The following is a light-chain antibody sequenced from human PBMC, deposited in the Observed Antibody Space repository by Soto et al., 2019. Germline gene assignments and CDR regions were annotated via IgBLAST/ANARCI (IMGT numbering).Light chain of an antibody. J-gene: IGLJ1*01. CDR2: RNN. CDR1: SSNIGSNF. CDR3: AAWDDSLSGYV. V-gene: IGLV1-47*01. Sequence: QSALTQPPSASGTPGQRVTISCSGSSSNIGSNFVYWYQQLPGTAPKLLIYRNNQRPSGVPDRFSGSKSGTSASLAIIGFRPEDEADYYCAAWDDSLSGYVFGTGTKVTVL.